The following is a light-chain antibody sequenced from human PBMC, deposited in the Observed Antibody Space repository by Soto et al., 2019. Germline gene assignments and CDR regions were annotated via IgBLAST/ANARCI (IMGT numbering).Light chain of an antibody. Sequence: DIQMTQSPSSLSASIGDRVTITCRASQTIRSSLSWYQQKPGKAPNLLIYAASSLQSGVPSRFSGSGSGTDYTLTISSLQAEDVGTYYCQQSSTAVWMVGQGTRVEIK. CDR2: AAS. V-gene: IGKV1-39*01. J-gene: IGKJ1*01. CDR3: QQSSTAVWM. CDR1: QTIRSS.